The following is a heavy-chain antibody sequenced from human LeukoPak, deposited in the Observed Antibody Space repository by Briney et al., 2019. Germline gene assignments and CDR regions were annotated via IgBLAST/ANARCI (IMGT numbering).Heavy chain of an antibody. D-gene: IGHD6-13*01. CDR2: IYHSGST. V-gene: IGHV4-30-2*01. Sequence: SQTLSLTCTVSGGSISSGGYYWSWIRQPPGKGLEWIGYIYHSGSTYYNPSLKSRVTISVDRSKNQFSLKLSSVTAADTAVYYCARGSPYSSSWNWGQGTLVTVSS. J-gene: IGHJ4*02. CDR3: ARGSPYSSSWN. CDR1: GGSISSGGYY.